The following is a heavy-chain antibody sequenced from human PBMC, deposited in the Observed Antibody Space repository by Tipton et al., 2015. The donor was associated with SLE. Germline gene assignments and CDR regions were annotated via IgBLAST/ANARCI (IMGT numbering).Heavy chain of an antibody. Sequence: SLRLSCAASGFTFSSYSMNWVRQAPGKGLEWVSSISSSSSYIYYADSVKGRFTISRDNAKNSLYLQMNSSRAEDTAVYYCGRDPHLYYYYMDVWGKGTTVTVSS. CDR2: ISSSSSYI. J-gene: IGHJ6*03. CDR1: GFTFSSYS. V-gene: IGHV3-21*01. CDR3: GRDPHLYYYYMDV.